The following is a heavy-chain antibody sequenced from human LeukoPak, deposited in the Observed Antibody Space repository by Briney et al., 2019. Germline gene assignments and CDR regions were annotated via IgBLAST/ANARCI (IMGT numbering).Heavy chain of an antibody. CDR2: IYPGDSDT. D-gene: IGHD3-10*01. J-gene: IGHJ4*02. V-gene: IGHV5-51*01. CDR3: ARQRKLWFGDIDY. CDR1: GYSFSNSW. Sequence: GESLKISCKGSGYSFSNSWIGWVRQMPGKGLEWMGIIYPGDSDTRYSPSFQGQVTISADKSISTAYLQWSSLKASGTAMYYCARQRKLWFGDIDYWGQGTLVTVSS.